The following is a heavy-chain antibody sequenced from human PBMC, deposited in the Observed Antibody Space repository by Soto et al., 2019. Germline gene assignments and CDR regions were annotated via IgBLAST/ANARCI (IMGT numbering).Heavy chain of an antibody. V-gene: IGHV4-39*01. Sequence: SETLSLTCTVSGGSISSSSYYWGWIRQPPGKGLEWIGSIYYSGSTYYNPSLKSRVTISVDTSKNQFSLKLSSVTAADTAVYYCARLLTGTTGYYYYYGMDVWGQGTTVTVSS. CDR3: ARLLTGTTGYYYYYGMDV. J-gene: IGHJ6*02. CDR1: GGSISSSSYY. D-gene: IGHD1-20*01. CDR2: IYYSGST.